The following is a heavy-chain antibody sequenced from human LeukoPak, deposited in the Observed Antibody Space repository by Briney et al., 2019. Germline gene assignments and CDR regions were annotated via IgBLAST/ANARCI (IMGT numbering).Heavy chain of an antibody. CDR1: GFTFSSYA. CDR3: ARANPGIAAAGGLGY. J-gene: IGHJ4*03. Sequence: GGSLRLSCAASGFTFSSYAIYWVRQAPGKGLEWVAFISYDGSNKYYADSVKGRFTISRDNSKNTLYLQMNGLRAEDTAVYYCARANPGIAAAGGLGYWGQGTLVTVSS. V-gene: IGHV3-30-3*01. D-gene: IGHD6-13*01. CDR2: ISYDGSNK.